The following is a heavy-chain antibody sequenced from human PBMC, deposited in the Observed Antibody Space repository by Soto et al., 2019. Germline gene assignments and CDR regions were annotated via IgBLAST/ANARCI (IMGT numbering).Heavy chain of an antibody. CDR3: ARGPPSSSSWYRSSGNWFDP. Sequence: SETLALTCTVSGGSVSSGSYYWSWIRQPPGKGLEWVGYIYYSGSTNYNPSLKSRVTISVDTSKNQFSLKLSSVTAADTAVYYCARGPPSSSSWYRSSGNWFDPWGQGTLVTGSS. CDR2: IYYSGST. D-gene: IGHD6-13*01. CDR1: GGSVSSGSYY. V-gene: IGHV4-61*01. J-gene: IGHJ5*02.